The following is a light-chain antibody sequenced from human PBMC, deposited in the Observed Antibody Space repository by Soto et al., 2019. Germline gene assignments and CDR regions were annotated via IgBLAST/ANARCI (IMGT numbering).Light chain of an antibody. CDR3: QQYNNWPAIT. J-gene: IGKJ5*01. Sequence: EIGMTQSPATLSVSPGERATLSCWASQSVSSSYLAWYQQKPGQAPRLLIYGASTRATGIPARFSGSGSGTEFTLTISSLQSQDFAVYYCQQYNNWPAITFGQGTRLEIK. V-gene: IGKV3-15*01. CDR1: QSVSSSY. CDR2: GAS.